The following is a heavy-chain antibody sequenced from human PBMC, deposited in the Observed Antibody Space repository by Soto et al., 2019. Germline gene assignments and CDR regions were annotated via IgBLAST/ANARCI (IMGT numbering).Heavy chain of an antibody. CDR2: IIPFSGTA. CDR3: ATVDRSVALVGWFDP. J-gene: IGHJ5*02. D-gene: IGHD2-8*02. CDR1: GGTFSSYV. V-gene: IGHV1-69*01. Sequence: QVHLEQSGAEVKKPGSSVKVSCKFSGGTFSSYVIIWVRQAPGQGLEWMGGIIPFSGTANYAQRFHGRVTISADAATNTAYMELSSVRFDDTAVYYCATVDRSVALVGWFDPWGQGTLVTVSS.